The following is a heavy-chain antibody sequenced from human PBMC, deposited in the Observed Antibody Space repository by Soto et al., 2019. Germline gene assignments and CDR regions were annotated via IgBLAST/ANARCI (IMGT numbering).Heavy chain of an antibody. CDR3: ARREAVAGADGAFDI. CDR1: GYTFTSYG. D-gene: IGHD6-19*01. J-gene: IGHJ3*02. V-gene: IGHV1-18*01. Sequence: ASVKVSCKASGYTFTSYGISWVRQAPGQGLEWMGWISAYNGSTNYAQKLQGRVTMTTDTSTSTAYMELRSLRSDDTAVYYCARREAVAGADGAFDIWGQGTMVTV. CDR2: ISAYNGST.